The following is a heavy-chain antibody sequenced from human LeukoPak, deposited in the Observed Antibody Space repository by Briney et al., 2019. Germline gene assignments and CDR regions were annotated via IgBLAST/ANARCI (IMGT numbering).Heavy chain of an antibody. Sequence: PGGSLRLSCAASGSTFSSYAMSWVRQAPGKGLEWVSAISGSGGSTYYADSVKGRFTISRDNSKNTLYLQMNSLRAEDTAVYYCAKPSKYGNFFDYWGQGTLVTVSS. CDR2: ISGSGGST. V-gene: IGHV3-23*01. CDR3: AKPSKYGNFFDY. CDR1: GSTFSSYA. D-gene: IGHD2-2*01. J-gene: IGHJ4*02.